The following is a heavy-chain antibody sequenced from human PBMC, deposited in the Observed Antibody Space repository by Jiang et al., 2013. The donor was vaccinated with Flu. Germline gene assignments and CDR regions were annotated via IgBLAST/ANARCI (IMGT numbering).Heavy chain of an antibody. CDR1: GYTLTELS. D-gene: IGHD3-10*01. V-gene: IGHV1-24*01. Sequence: SGAEVKKPGASVKVSCKVSGYTLTELSMHWVRQAPGKGLEWMGGFDPEDGETIYAQKFQGRVTMTEDTSTDTAYMELSSLRSEDTAVYYCATDLGTMVRGVINDDYWGQGTLVTVSS. J-gene: IGHJ4*02. CDR2: FDPEDGET. CDR3: ATDLGTMVRGVINDDY.